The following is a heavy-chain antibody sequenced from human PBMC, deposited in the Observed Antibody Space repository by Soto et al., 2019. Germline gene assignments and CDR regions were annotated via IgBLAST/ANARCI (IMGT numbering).Heavy chain of an antibody. V-gene: IGHV3-30*18. J-gene: IGHJ4*02. CDR2: VSHDGRNT. CDR1: GFTFSDYA. Sequence: VQLVESGGGVVQPGRSLRLSCAASGFTFSDYAMHWVRQAPGKGLEWVAVVSHDGRNTHYADSVKGRFTISRDSSKNTVSLEMSGRGAEGTAVCYWAKGGRRWRVTSGVDDWGQGALVTVSS. CDR3: AKGGRRWRVTSGVDD. D-gene: IGHD6-19*01.